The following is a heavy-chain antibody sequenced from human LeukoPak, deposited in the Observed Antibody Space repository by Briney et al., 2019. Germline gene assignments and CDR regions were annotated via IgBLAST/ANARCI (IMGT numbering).Heavy chain of an antibody. CDR3: AFRTKTGYSSSWYLS. Sequence: SETLSLTCAVYGGSFSGYYWSWIRQLPGKGLEWIGEFIHSGSTNYNSSLKTRVTISVDTSKNQFSLKLSSVTAADTAVYYCAFRTKTGYSSSWYLSWGQGTLVTVSS. D-gene: IGHD6-13*01. V-gene: IGHV4-34*12. CDR1: GGSFSGYY. CDR2: FIHSGST. J-gene: IGHJ5*02.